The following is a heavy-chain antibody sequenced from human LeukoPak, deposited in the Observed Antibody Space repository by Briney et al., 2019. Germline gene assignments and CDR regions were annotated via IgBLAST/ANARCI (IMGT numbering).Heavy chain of an antibody. CDR2: LFHTRGA. CDR1: GGSISGYY. CDR3: ARHSGLRSPLGV. V-gene: IGHV4-59*08. D-gene: IGHD3-3*01. Sequence: SETLSLTCSVSGGSISGYYWSWSRQPPGKGVEWIGNLFHTRGAWYKSSLKSRVTISVDTSKNQFSLRLNSLTAADTAVYYCARHSGLRSPLGVWGKGTTVTVSS. J-gene: IGHJ6*04.